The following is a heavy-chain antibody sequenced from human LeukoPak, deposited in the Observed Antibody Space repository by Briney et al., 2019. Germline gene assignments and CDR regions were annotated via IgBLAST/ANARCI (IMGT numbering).Heavy chain of an antibody. CDR1: GGTFSNYL. Sequence: GASVKVSCKASGGTFSNYLISWVRQAPGQGLEWMGRIIPFFGTPDYAQKFQGRITITTDESTNTAYMELSSLRSEDTAVYYCASGNDFWSGTKDYWGQGTLVTVSS. CDR2: IIPFFGTP. V-gene: IGHV1-69*05. CDR3: ASGNDFWSGTKDY. J-gene: IGHJ4*02. D-gene: IGHD3-3*01.